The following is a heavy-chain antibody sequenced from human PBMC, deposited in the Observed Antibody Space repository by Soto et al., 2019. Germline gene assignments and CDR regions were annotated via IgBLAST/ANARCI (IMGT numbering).Heavy chain of an antibody. CDR1: GGTFSSYA. V-gene: IGHV1-69*06. CDR3: ARDGAKVLMVYARYYYGMDV. D-gene: IGHD2-8*01. CDR2: IIPIFGTA. Sequence: GASVKVSCKASGGTFSSYAISWVRQAPGQGLEWMGGIIPIFGTANYAQKFQGRVTITADKSTSTAYMELSSLRSEDTAVYYCARDGAKVLMVYARYYYGMDVWGQGTTVTVSS. J-gene: IGHJ6*02.